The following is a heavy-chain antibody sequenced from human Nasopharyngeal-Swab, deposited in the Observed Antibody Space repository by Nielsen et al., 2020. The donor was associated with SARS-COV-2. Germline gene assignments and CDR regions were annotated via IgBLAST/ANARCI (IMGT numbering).Heavy chain of an antibody. CDR2: ISSSGSTI. D-gene: IGHD6-13*01. Sequence: GGSLRLSCAASGFTFSSYEMNWVSQAPGKGLEGVSYISSSGSTIYYADSVKGRFTISRDNAKNSLYLQMNSLRAEDTAVYYCARGDGGDYSSSWYRAFDIWGQGTMVTVSS. CDR1: GFTFSSYE. J-gene: IGHJ3*02. CDR3: ARGDGGDYSSSWYRAFDI. V-gene: IGHV3-48*03.